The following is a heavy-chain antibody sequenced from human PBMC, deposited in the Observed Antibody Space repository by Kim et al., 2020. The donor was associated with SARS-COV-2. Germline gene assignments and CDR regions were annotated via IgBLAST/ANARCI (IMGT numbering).Heavy chain of an antibody. D-gene: IGHD5-12*01. J-gene: IGHJ6*02. V-gene: IGHV3-33*01. CDR1: GFTFSSYG. CDR2: IWYDGSNK. Sequence: GGSLRLSCAASGFTFSSYGMHWVRQAPGKGLEWVAVIWYDGSNKYYADSVKGRFTISRDNSKNTLYLQMNSLRAEDTAVYYCARVPRWLQPPYYYGMDVWGQGTTVTVSS. CDR3: ARVPRWLQPPYYYGMDV.